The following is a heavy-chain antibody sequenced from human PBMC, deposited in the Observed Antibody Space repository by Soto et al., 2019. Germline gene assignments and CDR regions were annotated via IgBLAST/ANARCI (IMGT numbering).Heavy chain of an antibody. CDR3: ARMTMGYSYGYRAFDI. CDR2: IHYSGST. Sequence: SETLSLTCTVSRASISSSSYYWRWIRQPPGKGLEWIGSIHYSGSTYYNPSLKSRVTISVDTSKNQFSLKLSSVTAADTAVYYCARMTMGYSYGYRAFDIWGQGTMVT. J-gene: IGHJ3*02. CDR1: RASISSSSYY. D-gene: IGHD5-18*01. V-gene: IGHV4-39*01.